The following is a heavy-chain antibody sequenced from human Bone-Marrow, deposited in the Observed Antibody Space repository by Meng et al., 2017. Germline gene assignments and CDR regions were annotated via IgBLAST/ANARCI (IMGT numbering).Heavy chain of an antibody. CDR2: LSYDGSEE. V-gene: IGHV3-30*01. J-gene: IGHJ4*02. CDR1: KFTFSDYP. D-gene: IGHD3-3*01. CDR3: ARDGGGTQYAFWSGYYLFDY. Sequence: GGSLRLSCAASKFTFSDYPMHWVRQAPGKGLEWVAFLSYDGSEEYYADSVKGRFTISRDNSKNTLFLQMNSLRVEDTAVYYCARDGGGTQYAFWSGYYLFDYWGQGTLVTVSS.